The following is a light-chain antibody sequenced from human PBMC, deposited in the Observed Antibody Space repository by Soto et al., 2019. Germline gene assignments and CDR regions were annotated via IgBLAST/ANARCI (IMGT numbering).Light chain of an antibody. CDR3: QQYNYWHTIT. CDR1: QSVSSN. V-gene: IGKV3-15*01. CDR2: GAF. Sequence: EILMTQYPVTLSGSPGERATLSWRASQSVSSNLAWYQQKPGQAPSLLIYGAFTRATGIPARLSGTGSGTEFTLTISSLQSEDFAVYYCQQYNYWHTITFGQGTRLEIK. J-gene: IGKJ5*01.